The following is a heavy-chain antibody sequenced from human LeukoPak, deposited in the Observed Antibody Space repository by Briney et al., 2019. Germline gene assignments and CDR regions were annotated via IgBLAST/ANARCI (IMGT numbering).Heavy chain of an antibody. CDR3: ARHRGYYGSTSKVDY. CDR1: GGSITSSSSY. J-gene: IGHJ4*02. D-gene: IGHD3-10*01. CDR2: IYYSGST. V-gene: IGHV4-39*01. Sequence: SETLSLTCTVSGGSITSSSSYWGWIRQTPGKGLEWIGSIYYSGSTYYNPSLKSRITLSVDTSKNQFSLKVNSATAADTAFYYCARHRGYYGSTSKVDYWGQGTLVTVSS.